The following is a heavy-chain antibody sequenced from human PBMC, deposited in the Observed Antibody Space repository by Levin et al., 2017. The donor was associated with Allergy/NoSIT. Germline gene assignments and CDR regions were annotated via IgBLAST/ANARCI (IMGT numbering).Heavy chain of an antibody. J-gene: IGHJ6*02. Sequence: PGGSLRLSCAASGFTFSSYWMSWVRQAPGKGLEWVANIKQDGSEKYYVDSVKGRFTISRDNAKNSLYLQMNSLRAEDTAVYYCARDAFLAGPYYYYGMDVWGQGTTVTVSS. CDR3: ARDAFLAGPYYYYGMDV. D-gene: IGHD6-13*01. CDR1: GFTFSSYW. CDR2: IKQDGSEK. V-gene: IGHV3-7*01.